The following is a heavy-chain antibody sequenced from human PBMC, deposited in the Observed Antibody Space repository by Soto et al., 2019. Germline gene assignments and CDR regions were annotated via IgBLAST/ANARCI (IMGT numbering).Heavy chain of an antibody. V-gene: IGHV3-30-3*01. D-gene: IGHD3-9*01. J-gene: IGHJ4*02. Sequence: GGSLRLSCAASGFTFSSYAMHWVRQAPGKGLEWVAVISYDGSNKYYADSVKGRFTISRDNSKNTLYLQMNSLRAEDTAVYYCARVARLRYFDWLLSPFHYWGQGTLVTGSS. CDR1: GFTFSSYA. CDR3: ARVARLRYFDWLLSPFHY. CDR2: ISYDGSNK.